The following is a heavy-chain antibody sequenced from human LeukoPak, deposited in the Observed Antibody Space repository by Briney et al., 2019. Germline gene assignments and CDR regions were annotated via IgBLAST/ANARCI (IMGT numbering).Heavy chain of an antibody. Sequence: GGSLRLSCGASGFIFSDYWMSWFRQAPEKGLEWVASIKDDGTAQYYVDSLKGRFTISRENAKNSLYLQMDSLRAEDTAVYYCARHIIREQYFDYWGQGTLVTVSS. J-gene: IGHJ4*02. CDR2: IKDDGTAQ. CDR3: ARHIIREQYFDY. V-gene: IGHV3-7*01. CDR1: GFIFSDYW.